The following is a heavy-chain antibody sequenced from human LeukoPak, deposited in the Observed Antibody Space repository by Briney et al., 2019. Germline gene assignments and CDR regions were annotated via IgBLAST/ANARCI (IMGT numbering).Heavy chain of an antibody. V-gene: IGHV1-2*02. CDR2: INPNSGGT. CDR1: GYTFTGYY. CDR3: ARDDGYCSSTSCYTVYGY. J-gene: IGHJ4*02. Sequence: ASVKVSCKASGYTFTGYYMHWVRQAPGQGLEWMGWINPNSGGTNYAQKFQGRVTMTRDTSISTAYMELSRLRSDDTAVYYCARDDGYCSSTSCYTVYGYWGQGTLVTVSS. D-gene: IGHD2-2*02.